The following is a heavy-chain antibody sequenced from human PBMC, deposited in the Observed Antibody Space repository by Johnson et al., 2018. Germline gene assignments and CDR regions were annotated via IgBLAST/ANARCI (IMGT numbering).Heavy chain of an antibody. D-gene: IGHD2-15*01. Sequence: VQLVQSGGGVVQPGRSRRLSCAASGFTFSSYGMHWVRQAPGKGLEWVANIKQDGSEKYYVDSVKGRFTISRDNAKNSLYLQMNSLRAEDTVVYYCARVTCSGGSCSLTYYYYYYMDVWGKGTTVTVSS. CDR2: IKQDGSEK. CDR1: GFTFSSYG. CDR3: ARVTCSGGSCSLTYYYYYYMDV. J-gene: IGHJ6*03. V-gene: IGHV3-7*01.